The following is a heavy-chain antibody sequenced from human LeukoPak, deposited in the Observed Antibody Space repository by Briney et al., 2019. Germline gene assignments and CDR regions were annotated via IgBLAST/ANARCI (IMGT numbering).Heavy chain of an antibody. Sequence: PSETLSLTCTVSGGSISSSSYYWGWIRQPPGKGLEYIGYIYYSGSTSYNPSLKSRVTISVDMSKNQFSLKLSSVTAADTAVYYCARGGNCSGGSCYSDRGWFDPWGQGTLVTVSS. CDR2: IYYSGST. D-gene: IGHD2-15*01. CDR1: GGSISSSSYY. V-gene: IGHV4-61*05. CDR3: ARGGNCSGGSCYSDRGWFDP. J-gene: IGHJ5*02.